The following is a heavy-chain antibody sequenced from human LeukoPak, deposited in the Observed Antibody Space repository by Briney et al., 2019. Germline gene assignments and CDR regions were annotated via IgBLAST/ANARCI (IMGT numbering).Heavy chain of an antibody. CDR1: GYTFTSYD. CDR3: ARALSWTTDSYYYMDV. D-gene: IGHD3/OR15-3a*01. J-gene: IGHJ6*03. V-gene: IGHV1-8*01. CDR2: MNPNSGNT. Sequence: GASVKVPCKASGYTFTSYDINWVRQATGQGLEWMGWMNPNSGNTGYAQKFQGRVTMTMNTSITTAYMELSSLRSDDTAVYYCARALSWTTDSYYYMDVWGKGTSVTVSS.